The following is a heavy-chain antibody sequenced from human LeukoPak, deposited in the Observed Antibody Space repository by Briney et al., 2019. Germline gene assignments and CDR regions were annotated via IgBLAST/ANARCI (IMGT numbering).Heavy chain of an antibody. V-gene: IGHV3-23*01. CDR1: GFTFSSYA. D-gene: IGHD3-10*01. CDR2: VSGSGSST. Sequence: GGSLRLSCAASGFTFSSYAMSWVRQAPGKGLEWVSAVSGSGSSTYYADSVKGRFTISRDNSKNTLYLQVNSLRAEDTAVYYCAKDRARACYYGSAFDYWGQGTLVTVSS. J-gene: IGHJ4*02. CDR3: AKDRARACYYGSAFDY.